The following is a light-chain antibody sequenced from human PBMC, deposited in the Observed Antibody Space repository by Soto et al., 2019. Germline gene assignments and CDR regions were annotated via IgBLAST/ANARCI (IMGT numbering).Light chain of an antibody. CDR3: QQYGNSPPSYT. J-gene: IGKJ2*01. CDR1: QSISSTY. V-gene: IGKV3-20*01. CDR2: GAS. Sequence: EIVLTQSPGTLSLSQGERATLSCRASQSISSTYLAWYQQKRGQAPRLLIDGASSRATGIPDRFSGSGSGTDFTLTISRLEPEDFAVYYCQQYGNSPPSYTFGQGTKLEIK.